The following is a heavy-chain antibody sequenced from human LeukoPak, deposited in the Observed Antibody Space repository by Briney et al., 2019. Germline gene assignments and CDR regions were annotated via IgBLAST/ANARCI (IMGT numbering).Heavy chain of an antibody. D-gene: IGHD5-18*01. V-gene: IGHV1-2*02. Sequence: GASVTVSCKASGYTFTGYYMHWVRQAPGQGLEWMGWINPNSGGTNYAQKFQGRVTMTRDTSISTAYMELSRLRSDDTAVYYCASFVDTAMVTADYWGQGTLVTVSS. CDR3: ASFVDTAMVTADY. CDR1: GYTFTGYY. J-gene: IGHJ4*02. CDR2: INPNSGGT.